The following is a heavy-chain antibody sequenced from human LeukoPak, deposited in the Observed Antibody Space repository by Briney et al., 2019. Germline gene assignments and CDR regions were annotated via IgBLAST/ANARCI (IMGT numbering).Heavy chain of an antibody. V-gene: IGHV3-48*03. J-gene: IGHJ4*02. D-gene: IGHD2-15*01. CDR1: GSTFSSYE. CDR3: ARGVVAATLDY. Sequence: PGGSLRLSCAASGSTFSSYEMNWVRQAPGKRLEWVSYISSSGSTIYYADSVKGRFTISRDNAKNSLYLQMNSLRAEDTAVYYCARGVVAATLDYWGQGTLVTVSS. CDR2: ISSSGSTI.